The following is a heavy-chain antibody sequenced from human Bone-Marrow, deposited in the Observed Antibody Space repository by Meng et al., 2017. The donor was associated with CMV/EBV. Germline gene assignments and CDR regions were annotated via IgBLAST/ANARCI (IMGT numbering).Heavy chain of an antibody. CDR3: ATQLIRIVVVPAAAIHGAFAI. Sequence: SVKVSCKASGGTFSSYAISWVRQAPGQGLEWMGGIIPILGIANYAQKFQGRVTITADKSTSTAYMELSSLRSEDTAVYYCATQLIRIVVVPAAAIHGAFAIWGQGTRVTVSS. V-gene: IGHV1-69*10. J-gene: IGHJ3*02. CDR2: IIPILGIA. CDR1: GGTFSSYA. D-gene: IGHD2-2*01.